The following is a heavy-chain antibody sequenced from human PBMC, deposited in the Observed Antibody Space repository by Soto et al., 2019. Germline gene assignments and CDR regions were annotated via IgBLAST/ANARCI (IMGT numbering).Heavy chain of an antibody. CDR2: ITPIFGTA. CDR3: ARVGEKKPVLDWFDP. D-gene: IGHD3-10*01. V-gene: IGHV1-69*13. J-gene: IGHJ5*02. Sequence: ASVKVSCKASGGTFSSYAISWVRQAPGQGLEWMGGITPIFGTANYAQKFQGRVTITADESTSTAYMELSSLRSEDTAVYYCARVGEKKPVLDWFDPWGQGTLVTVSS. CDR1: GGTFSSYA.